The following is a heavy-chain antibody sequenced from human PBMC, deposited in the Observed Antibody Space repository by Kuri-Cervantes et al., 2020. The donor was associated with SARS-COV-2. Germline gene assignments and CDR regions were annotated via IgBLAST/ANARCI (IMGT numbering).Heavy chain of an antibody. D-gene: IGHD3-10*01. CDR1: GGSISSSSYY. V-gene: IGHV4-39*07. Sequence: ESLKISCTVSGGSISSSSYYWGWIRQPPGKGLEWIGEINHSGSTNYNPSLKSRVTISVDTSKNQFSLKLSSVTAADTAVYYCARAGSLLWFGELLSLFDYWGQGTLVTVSS. J-gene: IGHJ4*02. CDR3: ARAGSLLWFGELLSLFDY. CDR2: INHSGST.